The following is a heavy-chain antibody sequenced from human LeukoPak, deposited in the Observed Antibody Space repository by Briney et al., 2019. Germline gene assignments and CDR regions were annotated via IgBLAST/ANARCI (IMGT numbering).Heavy chain of an antibody. CDR2: IDPTDSYT. D-gene: IGHD1-26*01. CDR3: ARHGGGSHYYSDY. CDR1: GYSFTSYW. V-gene: IGHV5-10-1*01. Sequence: GESLKISCKGSGYSFTSYWIGWVRQMPGKGLEWMGRIDPTDSYTSYSPTFQGHVTISADNSITTVYLQWSSLKASDTAMYYCARHGGGSHYYSDYWGQGTLVAVSA. J-gene: IGHJ4*02.